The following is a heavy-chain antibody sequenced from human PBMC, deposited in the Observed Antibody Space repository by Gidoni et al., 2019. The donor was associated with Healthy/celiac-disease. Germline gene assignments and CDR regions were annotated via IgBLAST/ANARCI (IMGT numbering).Heavy chain of an antibody. V-gene: IGHV4-31*03. CDR3: ARGHYYDSSGTELDY. D-gene: IGHD3-22*01. CDR1: GGSISSGGYY. CDR2: LYYSVST. J-gene: IGHJ4*02. Sequence: QVQLQESGPGLVKPSQTLSLTCTVTGGSISSGGYYWSWIRQHPRKGLEWVGYLYYSVSTYYNPSLKSRVTISVDTSKNQFSLKLSSVTAADTAVYYCARGHYYDSSGTELDYWGQGTLVTVSS.